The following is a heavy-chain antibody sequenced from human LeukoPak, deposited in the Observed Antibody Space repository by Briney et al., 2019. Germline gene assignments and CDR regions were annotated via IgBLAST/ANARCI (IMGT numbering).Heavy chain of an antibody. J-gene: IGHJ4*02. D-gene: IGHD3-22*01. V-gene: IGHV4-34*01. Sequence: TGGSLRLSCAASGFTFSDYYMSWIRQAPGKGLEWIGEINHSGSTNYNPSLKSRVTISVDTSKNQFSLNLSSVAAADTAVYYCARDRRYYDSSAYIRGFDYWGQGTLVTVSS. CDR2: INHSGST. CDR1: GFTFSDYY. CDR3: ARDRRYYDSSAYIRGFDY.